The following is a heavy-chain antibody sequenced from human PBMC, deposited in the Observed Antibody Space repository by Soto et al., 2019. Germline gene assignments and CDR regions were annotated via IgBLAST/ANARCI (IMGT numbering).Heavy chain of an antibody. V-gene: IGHV1-8*01. D-gene: IGHD6-13*01. CDR3: ARRGYSSAWYYYYYYGMDV. CDR1: GYTFTSYD. J-gene: IGHJ6*02. Sequence: QVQLVQSGAEVKKPGASVKVSCKASGYTFTSYDINWVRQATGQGLEWMGWMNPNSGNTGYAQKFQSRVTMTRNTSRSTAYMALSSLRSEDTAVYYCARRGYSSAWYYYYYYGMDVWGQGTTVTVSS. CDR2: MNPNSGNT.